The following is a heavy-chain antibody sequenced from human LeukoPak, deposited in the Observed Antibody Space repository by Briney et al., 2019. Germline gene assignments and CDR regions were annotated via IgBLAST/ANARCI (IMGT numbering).Heavy chain of an antibody. CDR3: AREHIVATIKGNYYYYYGMDV. V-gene: IGHV6-1*01. CDR1: GDSVSSNSAA. CDR2: TYYRSKWYN. Sequence: SQTLSLTCAISGDSVSSNSAAWNWIRQSPSRGLEWLGRTYYRSKWYNDYAVSVKSRITINPDTSKNQFSLQLNSVTPEDTAVYYCAREHIVATIKGNYYYYYGMDVWGQGTTVTVSS. J-gene: IGHJ6*02. D-gene: IGHD5-12*01.